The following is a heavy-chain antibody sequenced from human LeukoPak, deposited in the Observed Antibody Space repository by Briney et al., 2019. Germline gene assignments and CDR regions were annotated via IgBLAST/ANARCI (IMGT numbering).Heavy chain of an antibody. CDR2: ISSSGSTI. Sequence: GGSLGLSCAASGFTFDDYGMSWVRQAPGKGLEWVSYISSSGSTIYYADSVKGRFTISRGNAKNSLYLQMNSLRAEDTAVYYCARVGKGDYGGNGYYYYGMDVWGQGTTVTVSS. V-gene: IGHV3-11*01. CDR3: ARVGKGDYGGNGYYYYGMDV. CDR1: GFTFDDYG. D-gene: IGHD4-23*01. J-gene: IGHJ6*02.